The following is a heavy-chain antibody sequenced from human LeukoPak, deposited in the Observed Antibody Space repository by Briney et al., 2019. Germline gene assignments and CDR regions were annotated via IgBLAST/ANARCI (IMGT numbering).Heavy chain of an antibody. V-gene: IGHV1-24*01. CDR1: GYTLTELS. J-gene: IGHJ5*02. Sequence: ASVQVSCKVSGYTLTELSMHWVRQAPGKGLEWMGGFDPEDGETIYVQKFQGRVIMTEDTSTDTAYMELSSLRSEDTAVYYRATGPLITMVRGVTKINWFDPWGQGTLVTVSS. D-gene: IGHD3-10*01. CDR3: ATGPLITMVRGVTKINWFDP. CDR2: FDPEDGET.